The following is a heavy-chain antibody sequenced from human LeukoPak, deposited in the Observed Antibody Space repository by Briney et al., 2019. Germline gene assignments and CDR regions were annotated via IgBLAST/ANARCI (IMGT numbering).Heavy chain of an antibody. CDR3: AKDGPVDY. V-gene: IGHV3-30*02. CDR2: IRYDGSNK. CDR1: GFTFSSYG. J-gene: IGHJ4*02. Sequence: PGGSPRLSCAASGFTFSSYGMHWFRQAPGKGLEWVAFIRYDGSNKYYADYVKGRFTISRDNSKNTLYLQMNSLRAEDTAVYYCAKDGPVDYWGQGTLVTVSS.